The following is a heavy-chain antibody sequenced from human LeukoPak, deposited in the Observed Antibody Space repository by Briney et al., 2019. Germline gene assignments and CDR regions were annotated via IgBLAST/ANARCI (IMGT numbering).Heavy chain of an antibody. D-gene: IGHD2-15*01. CDR1: GFTVSSNY. Sequence: PGGSLRLSCAASGFTVSSNYMSWVRQAPGKGLEWVSSISSSSSYIYYADSVKGRFTISRDNAKNSLYLQMNSLRAEDTAVYYCARETAAGRLFGAGYYFDYWGQGTLVTVSS. J-gene: IGHJ4*02. CDR3: ARETAAGRLFGAGYYFDY. V-gene: IGHV3-21*01. CDR2: ISSSSSYI.